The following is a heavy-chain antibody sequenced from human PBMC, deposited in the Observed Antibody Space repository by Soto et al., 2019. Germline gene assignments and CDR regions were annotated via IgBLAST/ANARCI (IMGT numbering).Heavy chain of an antibody. CDR3: EKVVKSLSLLWGFDH. V-gene: IGHV3-30*18. D-gene: IGHD2-21*01. CDR1: GFTFSNYG. CDR2: ISHDGNKE. J-gene: IGHJ4*02. Sequence: PGGSLRLSCAASGFTFSNYGIHWVRQAPGKGLEWVAVISHDGNKEYYADSVKGRFTVSRDNSKKTVYLQMNSLRAEDTAMYYCEKVVKSLSLLWGFDHWCPAILVTVS.